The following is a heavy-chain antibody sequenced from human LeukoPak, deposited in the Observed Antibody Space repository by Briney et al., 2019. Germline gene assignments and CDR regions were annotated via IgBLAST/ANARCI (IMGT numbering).Heavy chain of an antibody. V-gene: IGHV4-30-2*01. Sequence: PSQTLSLTCAVSGGSISSGGYSWSWIRQPPGKGLEWIGHIYHSGSTYYNPSLKSRVTISVDRSKNQFSLKLSSVTAADTAVYYCARVNILLGGGFDYWGQGTLVTVSS. CDR1: GGSISSGGYS. CDR3: ARVNILLGGGFDY. CDR2: IYHSGST. D-gene: IGHD3-16*01. J-gene: IGHJ4*02.